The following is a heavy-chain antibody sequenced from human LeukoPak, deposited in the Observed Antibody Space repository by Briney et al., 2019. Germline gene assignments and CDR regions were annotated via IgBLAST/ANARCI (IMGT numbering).Heavy chain of an antibody. Sequence: GASVKVSCKASGYTFTSYGISWVRQAPGQGLEWMGWISAYNGNTNYAQKLQGRVTMTTDTSTSTAYMELRSLRSDDTAVYYCARGTLGYCSSTSCPNWFDPWGQGTLVTVSS. CDR2: ISAYNGNT. CDR3: ARGTLGYCSSTSCPNWFDP. J-gene: IGHJ5*02. V-gene: IGHV1-18*01. D-gene: IGHD2-2*01. CDR1: GYTFTSYG.